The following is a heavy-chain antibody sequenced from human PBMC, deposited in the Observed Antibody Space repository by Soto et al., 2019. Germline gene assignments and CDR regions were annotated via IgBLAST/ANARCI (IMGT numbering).Heavy chain of an antibody. CDR2: ITTSSAYI. J-gene: IGHJ5*02. D-gene: IGHD2-21*01. CDR3: VRSGTARLLRHSWFDT. Sequence: EVQLVESGGGLVKPGGSLRLSCAASGFTFNTYDMNWVRQAPGKGLEWVSSITTSSAYIYYADSLKGRITISRDNAKNSLLLKMNILRAEDKAVDYCVRSGTARLLRHSWFDTWGQGTLVTVSS. CDR1: GFTFNTYD. V-gene: IGHV3-21*01.